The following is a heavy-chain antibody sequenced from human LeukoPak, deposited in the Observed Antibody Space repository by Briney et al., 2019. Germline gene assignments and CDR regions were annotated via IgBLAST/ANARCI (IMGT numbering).Heavy chain of an antibody. V-gene: IGHV1-18*01. CDR2: ISAYNGNT. CDR1: GYTFTSYG. J-gene: IGHJ6*02. D-gene: IGHD3-10*01. Sequence: ASVKVSCKASGYTFTSYGISWVRQAPGQGLEWMGWISAYNGNTNYAQKLQGRVTMTTDTSTSTAYMELRSLRSDDTAVYDCARANYYGSGSYFSYYYGMDVWGQGTTVTVSS. CDR3: ARANYYGSGSYFSYYYGMDV.